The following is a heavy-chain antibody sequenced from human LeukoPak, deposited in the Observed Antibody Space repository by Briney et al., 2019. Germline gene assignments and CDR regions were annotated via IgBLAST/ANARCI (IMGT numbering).Heavy chain of an antibody. CDR3: ARDSGTAMPRSYDAFDI. Sequence: GGSLRLSCAASGFTFGSFSMSWVRQAPGKGLEWVSVISGSGETTFYADSVRGRFTISRDNAKNSLYLQMNSLRAEDTAVYYCARDSGTAMPRSYDAFDIWGQGTMVTVSS. CDR2: ISGSGETT. CDR1: GFTFGSFS. J-gene: IGHJ3*02. D-gene: IGHD5-18*01. V-gene: IGHV3-23*01.